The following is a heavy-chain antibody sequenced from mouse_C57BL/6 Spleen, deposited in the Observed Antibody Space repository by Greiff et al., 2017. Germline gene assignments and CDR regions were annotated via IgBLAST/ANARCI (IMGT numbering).Heavy chain of an antibody. V-gene: IGHV1-43*01. CDR2: INPSTGGT. Sequence: EVKLQQSGPELVKPGASVKISCKASGYSFTGYYMHWVKQSSEKSLEWIGEINPSTGGTSYNQKFKGKATLTVDKSSSTAYMQLKSLTSEDSAVYYCARGEVTTEFAYWGQGTLVTVSA. CDR3: ARGEVTTEFAY. D-gene: IGHD2-2*01. J-gene: IGHJ3*01. CDR1: GYSFTGYY.